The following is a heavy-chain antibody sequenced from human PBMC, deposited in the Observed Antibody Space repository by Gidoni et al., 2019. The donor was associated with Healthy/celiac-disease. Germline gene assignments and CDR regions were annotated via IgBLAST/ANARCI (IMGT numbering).Heavy chain of an antibody. J-gene: IGHJ3*02. CDR3: ARSSWYADAFDI. CDR2: ISSSSSYI. D-gene: IGHD6-13*01. V-gene: IGHV3-21*01. Sequence: EVQLVESGGGLVKPGGSLRLSCAASGFTFSSYSMNWVRQAPGKGLECVSSISSSSSYIYYADSVKGRFTISRDNAKNSLYLQMNSLRAEDTALYYCARSSWYADAFDIWGQGTMVTVSS. CDR1: GFTFSSYS.